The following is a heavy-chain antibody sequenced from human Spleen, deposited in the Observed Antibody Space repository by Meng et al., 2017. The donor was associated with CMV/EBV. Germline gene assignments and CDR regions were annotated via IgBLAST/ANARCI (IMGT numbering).Heavy chain of an antibody. CDR3: ASSELHYCSGGSCHIFDY. J-gene: IGHJ4*02. Sequence: TFSSYGISWVRQAPGQGLEWMGGIIPILGIANYAQKFQGRVTITADKSTSTAYMELSSLRSEDTAVYYCASSELHYCSGGSCHIFDYWGQGTLVTVSS. CDR2: IIPILGIA. CDR1: TFSSYG. D-gene: IGHD2-15*01. V-gene: IGHV1-69*10.